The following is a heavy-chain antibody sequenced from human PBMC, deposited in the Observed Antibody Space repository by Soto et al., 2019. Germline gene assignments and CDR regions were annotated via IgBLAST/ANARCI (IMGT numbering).Heavy chain of an antibody. CDR1: GGSISSSSYY. CDR2: IYYSGST. J-gene: IGHJ6*02. Sequence: PSETLSLTCTVSGGSISSSSYYWGWIRQPPGKGLEWIGSIYYSGSTYYNPSLKSRVTISVDTSKNQFSLKLSSVTAADTAVYYCAGRLWTQQLIYYYYGMDVCGQGTTVTVS. V-gene: IGHV4-39*01. D-gene: IGHD5-18*01. CDR3: AGRLWTQQLIYYYYGMDV.